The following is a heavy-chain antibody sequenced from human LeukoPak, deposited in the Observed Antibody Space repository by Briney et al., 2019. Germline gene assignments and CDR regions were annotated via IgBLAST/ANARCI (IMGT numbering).Heavy chain of an antibody. Sequence: SETLSLTCTVSGGSISSYYWSWIRQPPGKGLEWIGSIYYSGSTYYNPSLKSRVTISVDTSKNQFSLKLSSVTAADTAVYYCARDSRAARPDYWGQGTLVTVSS. J-gene: IGHJ4*02. V-gene: IGHV4-59*05. CDR2: IYYSGST. CDR3: ARDSRAARPDY. D-gene: IGHD6-6*01. CDR1: GGSISSYY.